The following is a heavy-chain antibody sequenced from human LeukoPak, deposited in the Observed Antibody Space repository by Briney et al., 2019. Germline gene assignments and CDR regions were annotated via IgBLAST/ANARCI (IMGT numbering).Heavy chain of an antibody. J-gene: IGHJ5*02. CDR1: GGSISSSSYY. CDR2: IYYSGST. Sequence: PSETLSLTCTVSGGSISSSSYYWSWIRQPPGKGLEWIGYIYYSGSTYYNPSLKSRVTISVDTSKNQFSLKLSSVTAADTAVYYCARGEYYDILTGYSWTPNWFDPWGQGTLVTVSS. D-gene: IGHD3-9*01. CDR3: ARGEYYDILTGYSWTPNWFDP. V-gene: IGHV4-30-4*01.